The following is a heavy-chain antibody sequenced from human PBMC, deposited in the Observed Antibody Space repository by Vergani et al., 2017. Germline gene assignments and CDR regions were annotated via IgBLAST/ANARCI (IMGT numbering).Heavy chain of an antibody. J-gene: IGHJ6*02. CDR2: IRYDGSNK. CDR3: AKPDSSSEYGGPGDYYYGMDV. CDR1: GFTFSSYG. D-gene: IGHD6-13*01. V-gene: IGHV3-30*02. Sequence: QVQLVESGGGVVQPGGSLRLSCAASGFTFSSYGMHWVRQAPGKGLEWVAFIRYDGSNKYYADSVKGRFTISRDNSKNTLYLQMNSLRAEDTAVYYCAKPDSSSEYGGPGDYYYGMDVWGQGTTVTVSS.